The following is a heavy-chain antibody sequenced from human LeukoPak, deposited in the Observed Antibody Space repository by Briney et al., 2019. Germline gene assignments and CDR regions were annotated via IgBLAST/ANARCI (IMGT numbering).Heavy chain of an antibody. J-gene: IGHJ4*02. Sequence: PGGSLRLSCAASGFTFSSYSMNWGRQAPGKGLEWVSSISSSSSYIYYADSVKGRFTISRDNAKNSLYLQMNSLRAEDTAVYYCARDPYSYGYVLCDYWGQGTLVTVSS. V-gene: IGHV3-21*01. CDR2: ISSSSSYI. CDR1: GFTFSSYS. CDR3: ARDPYSYGYVLCDY. D-gene: IGHD5-18*01.